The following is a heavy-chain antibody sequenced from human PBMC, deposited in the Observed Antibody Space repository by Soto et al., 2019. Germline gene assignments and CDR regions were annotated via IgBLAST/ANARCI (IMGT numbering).Heavy chain of an antibody. J-gene: IGHJ4*02. CDR2: ISWNSRKI. V-gene: IGHV3-9*01. Sequence: EVQLVESGGGSVQPGGSLRLSCAASGFTFDDFSMHWVRQAPGRGLEWVSGISWNSRKIDYADSVEGRFTISRDNANNFLFLEMNSLRPEDTALYYCAKDKRAIHYFDYWGQGTLVTVSS. CDR1: GFTFDDFS. CDR3: AKDKRAIHYFDY.